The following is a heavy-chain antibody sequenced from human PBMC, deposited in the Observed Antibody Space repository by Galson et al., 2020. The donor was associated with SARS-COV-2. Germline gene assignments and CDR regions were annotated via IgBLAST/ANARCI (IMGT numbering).Heavy chain of an antibody. Sequence: ASVKVSCKASGYTFTSYGISWVRQAPGQGLEWLGWISAYNGNTNYAQKFQGSVTMTTDTSTSTAYKELRSLRSDDTAVYYCARDDEPDIVVVPAAADAFDIWGQGTMVTVSS. CDR1: GYTFTSYG. CDR2: ISAYNGNT. D-gene: IGHD2-2*01. J-gene: IGHJ3*02. V-gene: IGHV1-18*01. CDR3: ARDDEPDIVVVPAAADAFDI.